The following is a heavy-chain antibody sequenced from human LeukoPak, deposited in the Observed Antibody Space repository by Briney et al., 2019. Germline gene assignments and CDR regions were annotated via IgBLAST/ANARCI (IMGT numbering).Heavy chain of an antibody. CDR3: ARVYYYYDSSGILTLYFDY. V-gene: IGHV1-2*02. D-gene: IGHD3-22*01. J-gene: IGHJ4*02. CDR2: INPNSGGT. CDR1: GYTFTGYY. Sequence: ASVKVSCKASGYTFTGYYMHWVRQAPGQGLEWMGWINPNSGGTNYAQKFQGRVTMTRYTSISTDYMELSRLRSDDTAVYYCARVYYYYDSSGILTLYFDYWGQGTLATVSS.